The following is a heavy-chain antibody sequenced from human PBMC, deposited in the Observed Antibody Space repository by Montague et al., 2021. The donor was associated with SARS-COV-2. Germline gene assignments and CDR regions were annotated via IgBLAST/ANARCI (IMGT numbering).Heavy chain of an antibody. J-gene: IGHJ4*02. CDR3: ARVGMAGSGGLYRHFDS. CDR1: GFSFSSFC. V-gene: IGHV3-7*01. D-gene: IGHD3-10*01. CDR2: IKQDGSER. Sequence: SLRLSCAASGFSFSSFCLSWVRQAPGKGLEWVAHIKQDGSERHYVDSVKGRFTISRDNAKNSLDLQMNSLRAEDTAVYYCARVGMAGSGGLYRHFDSWGQGTLVTVSS.